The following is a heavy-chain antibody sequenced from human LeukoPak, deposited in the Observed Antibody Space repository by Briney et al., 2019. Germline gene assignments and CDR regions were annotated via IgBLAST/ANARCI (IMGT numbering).Heavy chain of an antibody. Sequence: GGSLRLSCAASGFTFSGYYMSWIRQAPGKGLECVSYISSSGSTIYYADSVRGRFTISRDNAKNSLYLQMNSLRAEDTAVYYCARDESYGSDYWGQGTLVTVSS. CDR3: ARDESYGSDY. D-gene: IGHD1-26*01. V-gene: IGHV3-11*01. CDR2: ISSSGSTI. J-gene: IGHJ4*02. CDR1: GFTFSGYY.